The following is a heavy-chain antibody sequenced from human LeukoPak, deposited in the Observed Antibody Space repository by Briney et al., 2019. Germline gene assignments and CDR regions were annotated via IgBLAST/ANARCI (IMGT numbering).Heavy chain of an antibody. J-gene: IGHJ4*02. CDR2: ISGSGGST. D-gene: IGHD3-22*01. CDR1: GFTFSSYA. CDR3: AKEGDYYDSSGSFVDY. V-gene: IGHV3-23*01. Sequence: GGSLRLSCAASGFTFSSYAMSWVRQAPGKGLEWVSAISGSGGSTYYADSVKGRFTISRDNSKNTLYLQMNSLRAEDTAVYYCAKEGDYYDSSGSFVDYWGQGTLSPSPQ.